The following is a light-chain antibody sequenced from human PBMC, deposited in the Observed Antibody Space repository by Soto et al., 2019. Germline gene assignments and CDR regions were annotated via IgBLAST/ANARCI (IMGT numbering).Light chain of an antibody. J-gene: IGLJ3*02. CDR3: CSFAGSNSWV. V-gene: IGLV2-23*01. CDR2: EAT. Sequence: QSALTQPASVSGSPGQSITISCTGTSSDVGTYDLVSWYQHHPGAAPKLMIYEATRRPSGISNRFSGSKSGNTASLTISGLQAEGEADYYCCSFAGSNSWVFGGGTKLTVL. CDR1: SSDVGTYDL.